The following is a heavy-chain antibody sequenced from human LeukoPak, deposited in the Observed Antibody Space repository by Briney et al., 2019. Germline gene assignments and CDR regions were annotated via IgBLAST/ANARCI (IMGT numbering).Heavy chain of an antibody. CDR2: INPNSGVT. D-gene: IGHD3-10*01. CDR3: ARDARGQVWFGELLYTGFDP. V-gene: IGHV1-2*02. J-gene: IGHJ5*02. Sequence: ASVKVSCKASGYTFTGYYMHWVRQAPGQGLEWMGWINPNSGVTNYAQKFQGRVTMTRDTSISTAYMELSRLRSDDTAVYYCARDARGQVWFGELLYTGFDPWGQGTLVTVSS. CDR1: GYTFTGYY.